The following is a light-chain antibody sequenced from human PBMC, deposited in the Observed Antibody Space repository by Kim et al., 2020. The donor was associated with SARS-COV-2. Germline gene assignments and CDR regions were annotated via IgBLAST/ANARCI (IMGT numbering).Light chain of an antibody. CDR3: QQANSFPIT. CDR2: GAS. J-gene: IGKJ5*01. Sequence: ASVGDSVTITCRASQGVAGWLAWDQQKPGKAPKLLIYGASSLHSGVPSRFSGSGSGTEFTLTISSLQPEDFATYYCQQANSFPITFGQGTRLEIK. V-gene: IGKV1-12*01. CDR1: QGVAGW.